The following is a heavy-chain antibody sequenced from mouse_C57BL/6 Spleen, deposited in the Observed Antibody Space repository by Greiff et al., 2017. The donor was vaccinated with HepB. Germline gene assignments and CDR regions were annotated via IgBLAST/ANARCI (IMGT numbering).Heavy chain of an antibody. Sequence: QVQLQQSGAELVRPGTSVKVSCKASGYAFTNYLIEWVKQRPGQGLEWIGVINPGSGGTNYNEKFKGKATLTADKSSSTAYMQLSSLTSEDSAVYVCARRGSSYFDYWGQGTTLTVSS. CDR1: GYAFTNYL. J-gene: IGHJ2*01. CDR2: INPGSGGT. D-gene: IGHD1-1*01. CDR3: ARRGSSYFDY. V-gene: IGHV1-54*01.